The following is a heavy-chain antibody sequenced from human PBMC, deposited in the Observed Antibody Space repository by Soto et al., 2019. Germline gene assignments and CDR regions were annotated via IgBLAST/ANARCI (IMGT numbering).Heavy chain of an antibody. Sequence: PSETLSLTCAVYGGSFSGYYWSWIRQPPGKGLEWIGEINHSGSTNYNPSLKSRVTISVDTSKNQFSLKLSSVTAADTAVYYCARPVAGTREYYGMDVWGHGTPVTVS. CDR2: INHSGST. D-gene: IGHD6-19*01. CDR3: ARPVAGTREYYGMDV. J-gene: IGHJ6*02. V-gene: IGHV4-34*01. CDR1: GGSFSGYY.